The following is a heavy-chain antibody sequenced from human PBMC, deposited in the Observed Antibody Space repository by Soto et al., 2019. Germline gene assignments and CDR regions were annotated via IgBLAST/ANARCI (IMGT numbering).Heavy chain of an antibody. D-gene: IGHD4-17*01. V-gene: IGHV3-23*01. CDR3: AKDRSPEHDYGDYYDY. CDR2: ISGSGGST. J-gene: IGHJ4*02. Sequence: EVQLLESGGGLVQPGGSLRLSCAASGFTFSSYAMSWVRQAPGKGLEWVSAISGSGGSTYYADSVKGRFTISRDNSKNTLYLQMNSLRGEDTAVYYCAKDRSPEHDYGDYYDYWGQGTLVTVSS. CDR1: GFTFSSYA.